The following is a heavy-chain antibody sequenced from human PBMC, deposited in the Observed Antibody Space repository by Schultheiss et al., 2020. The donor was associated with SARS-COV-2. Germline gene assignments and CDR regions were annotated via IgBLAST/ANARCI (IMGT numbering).Heavy chain of an antibody. CDR3: ARDVDSSAWNGMDV. CDR1: GFTFSSYA. J-gene: IGHJ6*02. CDR2: ISGSGGST. V-gene: IGHV3-23*01. Sequence: GGSLRLSCAASGFTFSSYAMSWVRQAPGKGLEWVSAISGSGGSTYYADSVKGRFTISRDNSKNTLYLQMNSLRGDDTAVYYCARDVDSSAWNGMDVWGQGTTVTVSS. D-gene: IGHD3-22*01.